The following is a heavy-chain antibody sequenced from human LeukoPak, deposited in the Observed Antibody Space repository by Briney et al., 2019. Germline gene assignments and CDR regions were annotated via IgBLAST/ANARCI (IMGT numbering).Heavy chain of an antibody. Sequence: PGGSLRLSCAASGFTFSDYYMSWIRQAPGKGLEWVPYISSSSSYTNYADSVKGRFTISRDNAKNSLYLQMNSLRAEDTAVYYCARVAGIDERWFDPWGQGTLVTVSS. CDR1: GFTFSDYY. V-gene: IGHV3-11*06. D-gene: IGHD6-19*01. CDR2: ISSSSSYT. CDR3: ARVAGIDERWFDP. J-gene: IGHJ5*02.